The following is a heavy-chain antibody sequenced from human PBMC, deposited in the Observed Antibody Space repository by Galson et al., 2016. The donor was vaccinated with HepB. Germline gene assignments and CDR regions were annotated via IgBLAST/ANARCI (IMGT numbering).Heavy chain of an antibody. Sequence: SLRLSCAASGFTVSNNDMSWVRQAPGKGLEWVSLIYSGGSTYYADSVKGRFTISRDNSKNTLYLQMNSLRAEDTAVYYCASMTGTTPGGYWGQGTLVTVSS. CDR3: ASMTGTTPGGY. V-gene: IGHV3-53*01. CDR2: IYSGGST. CDR1: GFTVSNND. J-gene: IGHJ4*02. D-gene: IGHD1-20*01.